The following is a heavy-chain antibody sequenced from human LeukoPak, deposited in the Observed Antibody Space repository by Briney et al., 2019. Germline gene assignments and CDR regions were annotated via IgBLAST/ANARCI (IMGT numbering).Heavy chain of an antibody. CDR2: IKQDESEK. CDR1: GFTFSSYW. D-gene: IGHD1-1*01. V-gene: IGHV3-7*01. J-gene: IGHJ4*02. Sequence: GGSLRLSCAASGFTFSSYWMSWVRQAPGKGVEWVANIKQDESEKYSVHSLKRRFTTSRDNANTSLYLQMNRLTADDTAVYYCARDKIEGPTKLDYWGQGILVTVSS. CDR3: ARDKIEGPTKLDY.